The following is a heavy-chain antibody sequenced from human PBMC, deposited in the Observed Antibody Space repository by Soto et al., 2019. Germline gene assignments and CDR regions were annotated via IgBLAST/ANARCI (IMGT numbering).Heavy chain of an antibody. V-gene: IGHV4-59*01. CDR1: GGSISSYY. CDR3: ARVGALGSSSCFDY. J-gene: IGHJ4*02. Sequence: SETLSLTCTVSGGSISSYYWSWIRQPPGKGLEWIGYIYYSGSTNYNPSLKSRVTTSVDTSKNQFSLKLSSVTAADTAVYYCARVGALGSSSCFDYWGQGTLVTVS. CDR2: IYYSGST. D-gene: IGHD6-13*01.